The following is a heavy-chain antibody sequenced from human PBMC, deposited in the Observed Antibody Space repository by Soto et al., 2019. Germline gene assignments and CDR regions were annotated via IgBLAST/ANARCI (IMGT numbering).Heavy chain of an antibody. CDR1: GFPVGTSY. V-gene: IGHV3-53*01. CDR2: IQIGGKT. D-gene: IGHD3-3*01. CDR3: ARENVLRFLEWLPRQGMDV. J-gene: IGHJ6*02. Sequence: GGSLRLSGAASGFPVGTSYIHWVRQAPGKGLEWVSAIQIGGKTYYADSVKGRFIISRDNSENTVYLQMSSLRAEDTAVYFCARENVLRFLEWLPRQGMDVWGQGATVTVSS.